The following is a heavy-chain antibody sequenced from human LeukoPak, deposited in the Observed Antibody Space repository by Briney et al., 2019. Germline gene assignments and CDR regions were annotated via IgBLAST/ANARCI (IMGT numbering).Heavy chain of an antibody. V-gene: IGHV4-30-4*01. CDR3: ADLAGETEAFHI. J-gene: IGHJ3*02. Sequence: SSQTLSLTCTVSGGSISSGDYYWSWIRQPPGKGLEWIGYIYYNESTYSNPSLKSRITISVDTSKNQFSLRLRSVTAADTAVYYCADLAGETEAFHIWGQGTMVTVSS. CDR2: IYYNEST. D-gene: IGHD1-26*01. CDR1: GGSISSGDYY.